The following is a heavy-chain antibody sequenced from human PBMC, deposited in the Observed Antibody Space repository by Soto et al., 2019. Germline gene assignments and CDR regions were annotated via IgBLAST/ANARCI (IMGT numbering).Heavy chain of an antibody. D-gene: IGHD2-15*01. V-gene: IGHV3-53*01. J-gene: IGHJ4*01. CDR1: GFTVSSKY. Sequence: PGGSLRLSCAASGFTVSSKYMTWVRQAPGKGLEWVSILWSAGLTYYADSVKGRFTISRDNFKNTVYLQMNGLGVEDSGVYFCALELPPDLWGQGTLVTVAS. CDR2: LWSAGLT. CDR3: ALELPPDL.